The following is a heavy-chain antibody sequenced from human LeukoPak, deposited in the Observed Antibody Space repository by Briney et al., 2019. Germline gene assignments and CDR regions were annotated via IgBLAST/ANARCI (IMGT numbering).Heavy chain of an antibody. CDR2: INARGDT. CDR1: GWSFNDYY. CDR3: ARGQVPAARGYNWFDP. J-gene: IGHJ5*02. V-gene: IGHV4-34*01. Sequence: SETLSLTCAVYGWSFNDYYWNWVRQPPGKGLEWIGEINARGDTNYNPSLKSRVTIYVDSSKNQFSLTLTSMIAADTAIYYCARGQVPAARGYNWFDPWGQGTLVTVSS. D-gene: IGHD2-2*01.